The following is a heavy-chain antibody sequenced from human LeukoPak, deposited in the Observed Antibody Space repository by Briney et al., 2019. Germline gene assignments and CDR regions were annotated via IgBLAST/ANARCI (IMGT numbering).Heavy chain of an antibody. V-gene: IGHV4-34*01. D-gene: IGHD3-22*01. CDR1: GGSFSGYY. CDR2: INHSGST. Sequence: PSETLSLTCAVYGGSFSGYYWSWIRQPPGKGLEWIGEINHSGSTNYNPSLKSRVTISVDTSKNQFSLKLSSVTAADTAVYYCARGKPIVVARTVRWFDPWGQGTLVTVSS. CDR3: ARGKPIVVARTVRWFDP. J-gene: IGHJ5*02.